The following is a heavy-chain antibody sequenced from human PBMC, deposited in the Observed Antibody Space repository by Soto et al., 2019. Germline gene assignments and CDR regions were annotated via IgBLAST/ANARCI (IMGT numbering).Heavy chain of an antibody. Sequence: QVQLVQSGPEVKKLGASVKVSCEASGYTFTTSGISWVRQAPGQGLEWMGWISTYNGDTNSAQKFQGRVTMTADTSTGTVYMELMSLKSDDTAVYYCARQGSWPYYYYGLDVWGQGTTVTVSS. J-gene: IGHJ6*02. V-gene: IGHV1-18*01. CDR3: ARQGSWPYYYYGLDV. CDR1: GYTFTTSG. D-gene: IGHD1-26*01. CDR2: ISTYNGDT.